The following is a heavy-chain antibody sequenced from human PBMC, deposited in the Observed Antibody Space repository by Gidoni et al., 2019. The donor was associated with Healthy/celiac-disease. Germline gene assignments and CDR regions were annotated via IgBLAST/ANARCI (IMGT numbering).Heavy chain of an antibody. V-gene: IGHV1-69*02. Sequence: QVQLVQSGAEVKKPGSSVKVSCKASGGTFSSYTISWVRQAPGQGLEWMGRSIPILGIANYAQKFQGRVTITAEKSTSTAYMELRSLRSEDTAVYYCAYDSSGCDPDYWGQGTLVTVSS. D-gene: IGHD3-22*01. CDR3: AYDSSGCDPDY. CDR1: GGTFSSYT. J-gene: IGHJ4*02. CDR2: SIPILGIA.